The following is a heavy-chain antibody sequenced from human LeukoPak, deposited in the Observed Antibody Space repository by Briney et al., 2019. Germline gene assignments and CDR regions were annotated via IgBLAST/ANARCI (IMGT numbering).Heavy chain of an antibody. J-gene: IGHJ4*02. CDR3: AKDIRYGYYVVRAFDY. V-gene: IGHV3-23*01. CDR2: ISGSGGST. Sequence: GGSLRLPCAASGFSFNTAWMNWVRQAPGKGLEWVSAISGSGGSTYYADSVKGRFTISRDNSKNTLYLQMNSLRAEDTAVYYCAKDIRYGYYVVRAFDYWGQGTLVTVSS. CDR1: GFSFNTAW. D-gene: IGHD4-17*01.